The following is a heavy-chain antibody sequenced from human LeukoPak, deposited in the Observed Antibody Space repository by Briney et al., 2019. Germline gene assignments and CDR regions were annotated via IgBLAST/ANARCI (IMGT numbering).Heavy chain of an antibody. CDR2: IYNDDKT. J-gene: IGHJ4*02. V-gene: IGHV3-53*01. CDR3: ARDLKGYPDY. D-gene: IGHD2-2*01. CDR1: GLNFTSNY. Sequence: GGSLRLSCAASGLNFTSNYMSWVRQAPGKGLEWVSVIYNDDKTYHADSVKGRLTISRDNSKNILYLQMKSLRAEDTAVYYCARDLKGYPDYWGQGTLVTVSS.